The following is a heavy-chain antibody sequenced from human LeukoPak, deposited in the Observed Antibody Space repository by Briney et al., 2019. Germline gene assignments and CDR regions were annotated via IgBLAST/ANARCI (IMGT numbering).Heavy chain of an antibody. CDR3: ARDLGYYGSGGSDWFDP. D-gene: IGHD3-10*01. J-gene: IGHJ5*02. V-gene: IGHV4-59*01. CDR1: GGSLSGYY. Sequence: SETLSLTCTVSGGSLSGYYWSWIRQPPGKGLEWIGYIYYSGSTNYNPSLMSRVTISIDTSKNQFSLKLSSVTAADTAVYYCARDLGYYGSGGSDWFDPWGQGTLVTVSS. CDR2: IYYSGST.